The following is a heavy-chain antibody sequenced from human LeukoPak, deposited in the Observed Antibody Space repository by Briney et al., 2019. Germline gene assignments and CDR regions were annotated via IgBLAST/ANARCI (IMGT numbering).Heavy chain of an antibody. V-gene: IGHV3-7*05. D-gene: IGHD3-16*01. CDR2: IDQSGGRN. CDR3: ARDVEGGTFDI. J-gene: IGHJ3*02. Sequence: GGSLRLSCAVSGFTFSYYSMNWVRQAPGRGLEWVANIDQSGGRNNYVDSVKGRFTISRDNAKNSLFLEMSSLRADDTAVYFCARDVEGGTFDIWGQGTTVTVSS. CDR1: GFTFSYYS.